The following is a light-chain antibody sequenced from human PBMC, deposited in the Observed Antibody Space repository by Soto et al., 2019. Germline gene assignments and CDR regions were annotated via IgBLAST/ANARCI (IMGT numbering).Light chain of an antibody. Sequence: QSVLTQPPSVSAAPGQKVTISCSGSSFNIGNSYVSWYQQLPGTAPKLLIYDNNKRPSRIPDRFSGSKSGTSATLGITGLQTGDEADYYCGTWDSSLSAAVFGGGTQLTVL. J-gene: IGLJ7*01. CDR3: GTWDSSLSAAV. V-gene: IGLV1-51*01. CDR1: SFNIGNSY. CDR2: DNN.